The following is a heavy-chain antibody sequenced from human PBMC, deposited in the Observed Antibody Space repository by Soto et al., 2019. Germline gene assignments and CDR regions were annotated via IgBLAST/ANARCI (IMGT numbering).Heavy chain of an antibody. CDR2: IYYSGST. Sequence: SETLSLTCTVSGGSISSSSYYWGWIRQPPGKGLEWIGSIYYSGSTYYNPSLKSRVTISVDTSKNQFSLKLSSVTAADTAVYYCARQVDYGDYGDGWNYYYYMDVWGKGTTVTVSS. D-gene: IGHD4-17*01. CDR3: ARQVDYGDYGDGWNYYYYMDV. CDR1: GGSISSSSYY. J-gene: IGHJ6*03. V-gene: IGHV4-39*01.